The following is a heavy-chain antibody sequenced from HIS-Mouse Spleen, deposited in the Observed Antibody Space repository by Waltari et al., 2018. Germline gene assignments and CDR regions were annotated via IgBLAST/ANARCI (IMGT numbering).Heavy chain of an antibody. J-gene: IGHJ5*02. CDR3: ARSPYYDFWSGDSDDWCDP. CDR2: IYYCGGT. CDR1: GGSISSGGYY. Sequence: QVQLQESGPGLVKPSQTLSLTCTVSGGSISSGGYYWSWIRQHPGKGLEWIGYIYYCGGTNSTPSRKSRVTRSVETAKNELSLKLSSVTAADTAVYYCARSPYYDFWSGDSDDWCDPWGQGTLVTVSS. V-gene: IGHV4-31*03. D-gene: IGHD3-3*01.